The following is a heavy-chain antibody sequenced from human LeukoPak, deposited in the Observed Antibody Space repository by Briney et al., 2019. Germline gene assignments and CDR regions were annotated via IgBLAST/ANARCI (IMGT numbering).Heavy chain of an antibody. Sequence: SETLSLTCTVSGGPISSYYWSWIRQPPGKGPEWVGYIYYSGSTNYNPSLKSRVTISIDTSKNQFSLKLSSMTAADTAVYYCASVTYSGSYYRFDYWGQGTLVTVSS. CDR3: ASVTYSGSYYRFDY. V-gene: IGHV4-59*01. D-gene: IGHD1-26*01. CDR2: IYYSGST. CDR1: GGPISSYY. J-gene: IGHJ4*02.